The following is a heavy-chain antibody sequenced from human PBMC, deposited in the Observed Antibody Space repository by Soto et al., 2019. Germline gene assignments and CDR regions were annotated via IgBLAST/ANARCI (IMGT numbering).Heavy chain of an antibody. CDR1: GFMFRSYA. V-gene: IGHV3-33*01. Sequence: PGGSLRLSCAASGFMFRSYAMHWVRQAPGKGLEWVAGIWYDGSTKYYGDSAKGRYSISRDNSKNMLDLQMNSLRAEDTAVYYCARVASSSSWHIPHFDQWGQGTLVTVSS. CDR2: IWYDGSTK. D-gene: IGHD6-13*01. J-gene: IGHJ4*02. CDR3: ARVASSSSWHIPHFDQ.